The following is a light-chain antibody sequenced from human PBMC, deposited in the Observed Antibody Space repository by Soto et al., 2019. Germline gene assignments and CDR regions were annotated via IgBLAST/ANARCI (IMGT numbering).Light chain of an antibody. J-gene: IGLJ2*01. CDR3: QYYDSDFVI. CDR1: SGSIVNNY. V-gene: IGLV6-57*04. Sequence: NFMLTQPHSVSESPGQTVTISCTRSSGSIVNNYVQWYQQRPCSAPTTVIYENNQRPSAGPGRFSCSTDGSSNAASLTISGLQTDDEADYYSQYYDSDFVIFGGGTQLTVL. CDR2: ENN.